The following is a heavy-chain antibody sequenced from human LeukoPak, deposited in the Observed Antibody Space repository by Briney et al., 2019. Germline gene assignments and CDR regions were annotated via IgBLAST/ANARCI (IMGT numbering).Heavy chain of an antibody. D-gene: IGHD6-19*01. V-gene: IGHV4-4*08. Sequence: PSETLSLTCGVSGGSISSYYWSWIRQAPGKGLEWIGYIYTSGSTNYNPSLKSRVTISVDTSKNQFSLKLSSVTAADTAVYYCARDFIAVAGIPWFDPWGQGTLVTVSS. CDR2: IYTSGST. J-gene: IGHJ5*02. CDR1: GGSISSYY. CDR3: ARDFIAVAGIPWFDP.